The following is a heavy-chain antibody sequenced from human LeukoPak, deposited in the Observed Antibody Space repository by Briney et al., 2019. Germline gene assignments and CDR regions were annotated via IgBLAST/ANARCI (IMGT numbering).Heavy chain of an antibody. CDR2: INPNSGGT. CDR1: GYTFTSYY. V-gene: IGHV1-2*06. D-gene: IGHD4-17*01. CDR3: ARVSYGDYYGY. J-gene: IGHJ4*02. Sequence: GASVKVSCKASGYTFTSYYMHWVRQAPGQGLEWMGRINPNSGGTNYAQKFQGRVTMTRDTSTSTVYMELSSLRSEDTAVYYCARVSYGDYYGYWGQGTLVTVSS.